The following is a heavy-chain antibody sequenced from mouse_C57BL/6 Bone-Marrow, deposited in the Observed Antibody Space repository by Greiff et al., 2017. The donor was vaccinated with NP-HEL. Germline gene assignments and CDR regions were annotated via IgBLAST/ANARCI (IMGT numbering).Heavy chain of an antibody. CDR3: ARGPHYSNSYFDY. J-gene: IGHJ2*01. CDR1: GYTFTDYY. CDR2: INPKNGGT. V-gene: IGHV1-26*01. Sequence: EVQLQQSGPELVKPGASVKISCKASGYTFTDYYMNWVKQSHGKSLEWIGDINPKNGGTSYNQKFKGKATLTVDKSSSTAYMELRSLTSEDSAVYYCARGPHYSNSYFDYWGQGTTLTVSS. D-gene: IGHD2-5*01.